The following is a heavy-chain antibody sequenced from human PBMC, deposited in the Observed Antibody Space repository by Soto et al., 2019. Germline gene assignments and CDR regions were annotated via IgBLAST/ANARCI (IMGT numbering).Heavy chain of an antibody. CDR3: ARGHYGLDV. CDR2: INRDGSER. V-gene: IGHV3-7*05. J-gene: IGHJ6*02. CDR1: GFTFSDFW. Sequence: GGSLRLSCAASGFTFSDFWMSWVRQAPGIGLEWVAHINRDGSERYYVDSLKGRFTISRDNAKNSLYLQMNSLRAEDTALYYCARGHYGLDVWGQGTTVTVSS.